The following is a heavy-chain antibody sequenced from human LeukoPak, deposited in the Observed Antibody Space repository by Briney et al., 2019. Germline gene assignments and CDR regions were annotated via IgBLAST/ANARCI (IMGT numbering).Heavy chain of an antibody. CDR1: GYTFTNFG. CDR2: ISGYNGNT. Sequence: GASVKVSCKASGYTFTNFGISWVRQAPGQGLEWMGWISGYNGNTNYAQKLQGRVTMTTDTSTSTACMDLRSLRSDDTAVYYCARDLYYYDSSGTLLDYYYYYMDVWGKGTTVTISS. J-gene: IGHJ6*03. D-gene: IGHD3-22*01. V-gene: IGHV1-18*01. CDR3: ARDLYYYDSSGTLLDYYYYYMDV.